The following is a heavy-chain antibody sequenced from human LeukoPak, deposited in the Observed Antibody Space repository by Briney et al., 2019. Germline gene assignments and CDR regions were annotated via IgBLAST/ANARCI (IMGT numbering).Heavy chain of an antibody. CDR1: GGSISSGSYS. D-gene: IGHD2-15*01. J-gene: IGHJ3*01. CDR2: IYQSGST. Sequence: SETLSLTCAVSGGSISSGSYSWSWSRQPLGKGLEWIGNIYQSGSTYYNPSLKSRAAMSVDRSKNQFSLKLSSVTAADTAVYYCARAVGFYGGGNCYSDAFDVWGQGTVVTVSS. V-gene: IGHV4-30-2*01. CDR3: ARAVGFYGGGNCYSDAFDV.